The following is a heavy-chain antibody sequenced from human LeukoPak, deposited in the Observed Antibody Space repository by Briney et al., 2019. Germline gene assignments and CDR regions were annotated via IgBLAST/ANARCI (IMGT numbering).Heavy chain of an antibody. CDR3: ARVGSSSWYLDY. D-gene: IGHD6-13*01. CDR1: GFTFSDYY. CDR2: ISSSSSYT. V-gene: IGHV3-11*06. Sequence: KPGGSLRLSCAASGFTFSDYYMSWIRQAPGKGLEWVSYISSSSSYTNYAESVKGRFTISRDNAKNSLYLQMNSLRAEDTAVYYCARVGSSSWYLDYWGQGTLVTVSS. J-gene: IGHJ4*02.